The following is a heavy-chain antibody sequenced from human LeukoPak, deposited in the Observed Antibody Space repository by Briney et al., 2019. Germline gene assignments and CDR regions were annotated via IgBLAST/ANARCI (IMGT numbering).Heavy chain of an antibody. CDR3: AKPHYYGSGSYYSPFDY. D-gene: IGHD3-10*01. CDR2: ISWNSGSI. Sequence: GGSLRLSCAASGFTFDDYAMHWVRQAPGKGLEWVSGISWNSGSIGYADSVKGRFTISRDNAKNSLYLQMNSLRAEDTALYYCAKPHYYGSGSYYSPFDYWGQGTLVTVSS. V-gene: IGHV3-9*01. J-gene: IGHJ4*02. CDR1: GFTFDDYA.